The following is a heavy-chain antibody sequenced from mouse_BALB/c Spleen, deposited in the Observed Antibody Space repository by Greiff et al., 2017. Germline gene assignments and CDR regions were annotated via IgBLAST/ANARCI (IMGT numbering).Heavy chain of an antibody. D-gene: IGHD1-1*01. V-gene: IGHV14-3*02. CDR1: GFNIKDTY. CDR3: ARGDYYYGSSYDYFDY. Sequence: VQLQQSGAELVKPGASVKLSCTASGFNIKDTYMHWVKQRPEQGLEWIGRIDPANGNTKYDPKFQGKATITADTSSNTAYLQLSSLTSEDTAVYYCARGDYYYGSSYDYFDYWGQGTTLTVSS. J-gene: IGHJ2*01. CDR2: IDPANGNT.